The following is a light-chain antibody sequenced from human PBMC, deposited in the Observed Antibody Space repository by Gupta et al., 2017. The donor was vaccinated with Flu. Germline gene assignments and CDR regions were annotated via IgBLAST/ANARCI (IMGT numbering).Light chain of an antibody. V-gene: IGKV1-39*01. Sequence: DIQLTQSPSSLSASVGDRVTITCRASQSISSYLTWYQQKPGKAPKLLIYAASSLQSGVPSRFSGSGSGTDFTLTISRLQPEDFATYYCQESYNTPITFGQGTQLEIK. CDR2: AAS. CDR1: QSISSY. J-gene: IGKJ5*01. CDR3: QESYNTPIT.